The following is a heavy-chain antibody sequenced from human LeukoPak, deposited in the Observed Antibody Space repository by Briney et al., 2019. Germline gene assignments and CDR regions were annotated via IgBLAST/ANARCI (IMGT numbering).Heavy chain of an antibody. Sequence: KPSETLSLTCTVSAASISSYYWSWIRQPPGKGLEWIACISYSGSTKYNPSLKSRVTISVDTSKNQLSLKLSSVTAADTAVYYRAREPGFDSSGYLNWFDPWGQGTLVTVSS. CDR3: AREPGFDSSGYLNWFDP. V-gene: IGHV4-59*01. CDR1: AASISSYY. J-gene: IGHJ5*02. D-gene: IGHD3-22*01. CDR2: ISYSGST.